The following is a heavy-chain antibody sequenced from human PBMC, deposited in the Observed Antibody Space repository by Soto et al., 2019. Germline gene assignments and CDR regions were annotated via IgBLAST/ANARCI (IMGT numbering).Heavy chain of an antibody. CDR1: GFTFGDYA. Sequence: PGGSLRLSCTASGFTFGDYAMSWFRQAPGKGLEWVGFIRSKAYGGTTEYAASVKGRFTISRDDSKSIAYLQMNSLKTEDTAVYYCTRESITIFGVVTAPDYWGQGTLVTVSS. V-gene: IGHV3-49*03. CDR2: IRSKAYGGTT. CDR3: TRESITIFGVVTAPDY. D-gene: IGHD3-3*01. J-gene: IGHJ4*02.